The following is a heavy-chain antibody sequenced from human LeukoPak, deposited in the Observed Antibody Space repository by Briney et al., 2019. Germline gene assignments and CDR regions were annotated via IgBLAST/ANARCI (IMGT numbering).Heavy chain of an antibody. CDR1: GFTFSSYA. Sequence: GGSLRLSCAASGFTFSSYAMSWVRQAPGKGLEWVSAISGSGGSTYYADSVKGRFTISRDNSMNTLYLQMNSLRAEDTAVYYCAKEALCSSTSCYGVGYFDYWGQGTLVTVSS. CDR3: AKEALCSSTSCYGVGYFDY. D-gene: IGHD2-2*01. V-gene: IGHV3-23*01. CDR2: ISGSGGST. J-gene: IGHJ4*02.